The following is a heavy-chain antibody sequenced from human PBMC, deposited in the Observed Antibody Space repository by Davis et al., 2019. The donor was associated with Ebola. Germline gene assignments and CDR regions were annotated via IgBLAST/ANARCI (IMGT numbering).Heavy chain of an antibody. CDR1: GYTFHTYG. J-gene: IGHJ4*02. CDR3: ARDSWDYSSHLDF. CDR2: ISGYNGNT. D-gene: IGHD4-11*01. Sequence: ASVKVSCTASGYTFHTYGITWVRQAPGQGLEWMGWISGYNGNTNYAQKFQGRVSMTTDTSTNTAYMELRSLRSDDTAVYYCARDSWDYSSHLDFWGQGTLVTVSS. V-gene: IGHV1-18*01.